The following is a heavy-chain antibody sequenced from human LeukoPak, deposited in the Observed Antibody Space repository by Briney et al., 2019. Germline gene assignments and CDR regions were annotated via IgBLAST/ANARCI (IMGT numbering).Heavy chain of an antibody. CDR3: AKDTFGGLYAFDI. D-gene: IGHD2-8*02. V-gene: IGHV3-9*01. CDR1: GFTFGNYA. CDR2: ISWNSGHI. J-gene: IGHJ3*02. Sequence: PGGSLRLSCAASGFTFGNYAMHWVRQAPGMGLEWVSGISWNSGHIGYADSVEGRFTISRDNAKNSVYLEMNSLKTEDTALYYCAKDTFGGLYAFDIWGQGTMVTISS.